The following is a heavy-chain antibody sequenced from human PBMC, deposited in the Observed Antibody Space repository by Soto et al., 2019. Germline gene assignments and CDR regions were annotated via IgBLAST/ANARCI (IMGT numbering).Heavy chain of an antibody. J-gene: IGHJ6*02. V-gene: IGHV4-38-2*02. CDR3: ARDQPYYDFWSGPTPHDYAMDV. CDR1: GYSISSGYY. D-gene: IGHD3-3*01. CDR2: IYHSGST. Sequence: SETLSLTCAVSGYSISSGYYWGWIRQPPGKGLEWIGSIYHSGSTYYNPSLKSRATISVDTSKNQFSLKLSSVTAADTAVYYCARDQPYYDFWSGPTPHDYAMDVWGQGTTVTV.